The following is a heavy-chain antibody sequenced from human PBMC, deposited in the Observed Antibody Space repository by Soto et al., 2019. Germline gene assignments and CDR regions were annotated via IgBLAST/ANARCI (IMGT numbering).Heavy chain of an antibody. D-gene: IGHD3-16*01. CDR3: AKDAIANEVIWLMDS. J-gene: IGHJ5*02. CDR1: GFMFSDYA. CDR2: LLRPGRST. Sequence: RLSCSASGFMFSDYAMTWARQAPGKELEWVSGLLRPGRSTYYADPVKGRFTIPGDTSANTVYLQMDSLRAEDTAVYYCAKDAIANEVIWLMDSWGQGIVVIFSS. V-gene: IGHV3-23*01.